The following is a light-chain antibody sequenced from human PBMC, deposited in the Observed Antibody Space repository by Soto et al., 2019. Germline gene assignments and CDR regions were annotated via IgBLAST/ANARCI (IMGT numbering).Light chain of an antibody. CDR3: QQANSFPLT. CDR1: ESVGNW. J-gene: IGKJ4*01. V-gene: IGKV1D-12*01. CDR2: AAS. Sequence: DIQMTQSPSFVSASVGGRITITCRANESVGNWLAWYQQKPGKAPKLLIYAASTLQSGVPSRFSGTRSGTDFSLTVSSLQPEDFGTYYCQQANSFPLTFGGGIKVDIK.